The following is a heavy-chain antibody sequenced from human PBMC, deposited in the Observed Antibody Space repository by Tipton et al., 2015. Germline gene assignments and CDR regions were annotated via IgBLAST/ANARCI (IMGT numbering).Heavy chain of an antibody. V-gene: IGHV4-61*01. J-gene: IGHJ1*01. CDR1: GASVGSGFYY. D-gene: IGHD4-17*01. Sequence: LRLSCSVSGASVGSGFYYWTWIRQPPGKGLEWIGYVFVPGSTNFNPSLRSRVTISVDTSKNQFSLELMSVTAADTAMYYCARGQDETTSGEYFTHWGQGTLVTVSS. CDR3: ARGQDETTSGEYFTH. CDR2: VFVPGST.